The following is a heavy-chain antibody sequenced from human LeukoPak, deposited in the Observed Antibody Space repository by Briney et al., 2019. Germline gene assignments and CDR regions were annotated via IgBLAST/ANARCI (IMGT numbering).Heavy chain of an antibody. CDR2: IGTAGDT. J-gene: IGHJ3*02. CDR3: ARGRYYESYAFDI. D-gene: IGHD3-22*01. CDR1: GFTFSSYD. V-gene: IGHV3-13*01. Sequence: GGSLRLSCAASGFTFSSYDMDWVRQATGKGLEWVSAIGTAGDTYYPGSVKGRFTISRENAKNSLYLQMNSLRAGDTAVYYCARGRYYESYAFDIWGQGTMVTVSS.